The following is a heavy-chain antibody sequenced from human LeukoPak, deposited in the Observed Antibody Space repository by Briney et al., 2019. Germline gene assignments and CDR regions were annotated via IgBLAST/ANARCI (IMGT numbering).Heavy chain of an antibody. V-gene: IGHV4-39*01. J-gene: IGHJ3*01. CDR3: AHFRGGAFDF. CDR1: GGSISSSSYY. Sequence: SLETLSLTCTVSGGSISSSSYYWGWIRQPPGKGLEWIGSIYYSGSTYYNPSLKSRVTISVDTSKNQFALRLSSVTAADTAVYYCAHFRGGAFDFWGQGTMVTVSA. CDR2: IYYSGST. D-gene: IGHD3-16*01.